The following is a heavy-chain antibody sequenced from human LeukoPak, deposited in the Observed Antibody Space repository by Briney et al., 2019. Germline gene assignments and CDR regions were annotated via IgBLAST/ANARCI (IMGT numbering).Heavy chain of an antibody. CDR3: AKFHGDYDPSEYYFDY. Sequence: PGGSLRLSCAASGFSFSSYWMHWVRQAPGKGLEWVSAISGSGGSTYYADSVKGRFTISRDNSKNTLYLQMNSLRAEDTAVYYCAKFHGDYDPSEYYFDYWGQGTLVTVSS. V-gene: IGHV3-23*01. D-gene: IGHD4-17*01. CDR1: GFSFSSYW. CDR2: ISGSGGST. J-gene: IGHJ4*02.